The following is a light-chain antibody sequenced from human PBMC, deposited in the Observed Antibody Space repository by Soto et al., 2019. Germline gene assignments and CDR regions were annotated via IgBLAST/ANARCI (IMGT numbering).Light chain of an antibody. J-gene: IGKJ1*01. CDR2: AAS. CDR3: QQSYSTPWT. Sequence: DIQMTQSPSYLSASVGDRVTITCRTSHSFSIYLNWYQQNPGEAPNLLIYAASSLGSGVPSRFSGSGSGTDFTLIISSLQPEDVATYYCQQSYSTPWTFGQGTKVEIK. CDR1: HSFSIY. V-gene: IGKV1-39*01.